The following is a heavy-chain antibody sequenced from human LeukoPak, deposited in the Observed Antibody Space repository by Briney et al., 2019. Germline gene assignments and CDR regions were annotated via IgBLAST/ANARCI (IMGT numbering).Heavy chain of an antibody. CDR1: GGSISSGSYY. J-gene: IGHJ4*01. D-gene: IGHD6-25*01. Sequence: SETLSLTCTVSGGSISSGSYYWSWIRQPAGKGLEWIGSIYSSGSTYYNSSLKSRVTISIDTSKNQVSLKMSSVTAADTAVYYCAKSGGYGLIDYWGQGTLVTVSS. CDR3: AKSGGYGLIDY. CDR2: IYSSGST. V-gene: IGHV4-39*01.